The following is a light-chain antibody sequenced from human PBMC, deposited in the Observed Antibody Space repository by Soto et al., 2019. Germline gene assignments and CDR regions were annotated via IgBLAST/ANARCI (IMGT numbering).Light chain of an antibody. CDR2: EVS. J-gene: IGLJ1*01. V-gene: IGLV2-14*01. CDR1: SSDVGAYEY. CDR3: SSYTTTDPDV. Sequence: QSALAQPASVSGYPGQSITISCTGTSSDVGAYEYVSWYQQHPGKAPKYLIYEVSNRPSGISDRFSGSKSGTTASLTISALQAEDEADYYCSSYTTTDPDVFGTGTKVTVL.